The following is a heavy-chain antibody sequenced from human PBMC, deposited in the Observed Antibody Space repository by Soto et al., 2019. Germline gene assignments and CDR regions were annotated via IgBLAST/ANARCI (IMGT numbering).Heavy chain of an antibody. D-gene: IGHD2-21*02. CDR3: ARQYCGGDCSTLDYYGMDV. V-gene: IGHV5-51*01. Sequence: GESLKISCKGSGYSFTSYWIGWVRQMPGKGLEWMGIIYPGDSDTRYSPSFQGQVAISADKSISTAYLQWSSLKASDTAMYYCARQYCGGDCSTLDYYGMDVWGQGTTVTVSS. CDR1: GYSFTSYW. J-gene: IGHJ6*02. CDR2: IYPGDSDT.